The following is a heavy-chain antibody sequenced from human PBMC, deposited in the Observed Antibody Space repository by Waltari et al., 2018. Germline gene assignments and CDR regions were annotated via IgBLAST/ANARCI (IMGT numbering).Heavy chain of an antibody. CDR1: GYTLTELS. J-gene: IGHJ6*02. D-gene: IGHD2-21*02. Sequence: QVQLVQSGAEVKKPGASVKVSCKVSGYTLTELSMHWVRQHPGKGLEWMGGFDHEDGETIYVQKVQGRVTMTEDTSTDTAYMELSSLRSEDTAVYYCATHRRWCGGDCTGDVWGQGTTVTVSS. V-gene: IGHV1-24*01. CDR3: ATHRRWCGGDCTGDV. CDR2: FDHEDGET.